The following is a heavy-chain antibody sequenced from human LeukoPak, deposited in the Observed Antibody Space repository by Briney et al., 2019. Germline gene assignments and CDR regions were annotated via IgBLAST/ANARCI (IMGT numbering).Heavy chain of an antibody. V-gene: IGHV4-59*01. CDR1: GGSISSYY. CDR3: ARSVSGSKLLWFGELLFDY. Sequence: SETLSLTCTVSGGSISSYYWSWIRQPPGKGLEWIGYIYYSGSTNYNPSLKSRVTISVDTSKNQFSLKLSSVTAADTAVYYCARSVSGSKLLWFGELLFDYWGQGTLVTVSS. D-gene: IGHD3-10*01. J-gene: IGHJ4*02. CDR2: IYYSGST.